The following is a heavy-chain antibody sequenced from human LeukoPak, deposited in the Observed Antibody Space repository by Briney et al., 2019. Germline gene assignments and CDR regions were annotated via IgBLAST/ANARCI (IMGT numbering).Heavy chain of an antibody. CDR3: ARKHGDYRFDY. CDR2: IYYSGST. V-gene: IGHV4-59*01. Sequence: PSETLSLTCTVSGGSISSYYWSWIRQPPGKGLEWIGYIYYSGSTNYNPSLKSRVTISVDTSKNQFSLKLSSVTAADTAVYYCARKHGDYRFDYWGQGTLVTVSS. CDR1: GGSISSYY. D-gene: IGHD4-17*01. J-gene: IGHJ4*02.